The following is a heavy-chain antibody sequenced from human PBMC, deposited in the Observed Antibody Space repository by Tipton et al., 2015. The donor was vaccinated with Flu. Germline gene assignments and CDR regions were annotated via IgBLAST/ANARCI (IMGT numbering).Heavy chain of an antibody. J-gene: IGHJ3*02. CDR1: GGSITNYY. CDR2: IYSSGST. V-gene: IGHV4-59*08. Sequence: TLSLTCSVSGGSITNYYWSWFRQPPWKGLEWIGYIYSSGSTTYNPSLKSRVTISVDTSKNQFSLKLGSVTAGDTAVYYCARRDCAGGICYSRVYDAFDISGQGTLITVSS. CDR3: ARRDCAGGICYSRVYDAFDI. D-gene: IGHD2-8*02.